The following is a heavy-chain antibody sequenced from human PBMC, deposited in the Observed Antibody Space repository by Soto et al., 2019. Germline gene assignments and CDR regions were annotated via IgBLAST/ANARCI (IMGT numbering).Heavy chain of an antibody. D-gene: IGHD2-15*01. CDR1: VGTFSSYA. CDR2: IIPIFGTA. J-gene: IGHJ5*02. CDR3: ASARYCSGGSCYSAWFDP. V-gene: IGHV1-69*06. Sequence: SVKVSCKASVGTFSSYAIIWVLQAPGQGLEWMGGIIPIFGTANYAQKFQGRVTITAVKSTNTAYMELSSLRSEDTAVYYCASARYCSGGSCYSAWFDPWGQGTLVTVSS.